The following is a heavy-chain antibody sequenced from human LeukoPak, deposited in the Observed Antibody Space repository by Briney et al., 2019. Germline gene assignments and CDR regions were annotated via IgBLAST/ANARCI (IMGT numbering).Heavy chain of an antibody. D-gene: IGHD6-6*01. J-gene: IGHJ4*02. CDR2: ISYSEIT. Sequence: SETLSLTCTVSGGSISNDYWSWFRQPPGKGLEWVGCISYSEITNYNPSLKSRVTISVDTSRTQFSLKLFSVTAADTAVYYCTRGRLRSAQDYWGQGTLVTVSS. CDR3: TRGRLRSAQDY. CDR1: GGSISNDY. V-gene: IGHV4-59*01.